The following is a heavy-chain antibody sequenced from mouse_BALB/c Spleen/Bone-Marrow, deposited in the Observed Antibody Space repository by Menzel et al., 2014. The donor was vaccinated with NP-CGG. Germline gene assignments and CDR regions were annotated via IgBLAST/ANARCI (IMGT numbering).Heavy chain of an antibody. Sequence: VQLKESGPELVKPGASVEISCKASGYSFTGYFMNWVKQSHGKSLEWIGRINPYDGDTFYNQKFKGKATLTVDKSSSTAHMELLSLTSEDSAVYYCGRSYGYDDWFAYWGQGTLVTVSA. CDR2: INPYDGDT. J-gene: IGHJ3*01. CDR1: GYSFTGYF. V-gene: IGHV1-37*01. D-gene: IGHD2-2*01. CDR3: GRSYGYDDWFAY.